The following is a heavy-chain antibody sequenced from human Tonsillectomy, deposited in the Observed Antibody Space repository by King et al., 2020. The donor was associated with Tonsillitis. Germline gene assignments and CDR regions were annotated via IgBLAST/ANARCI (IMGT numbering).Heavy chain of an antibody. J-gene: IGHJ4*02. Sequence: VQLVESGGGVVQPGKSLRLSCAASGFTFSNSAMHWVRQAPGKGLEWVAIISYDGNNNYYADSVKGRFTISRDNSNKTVSLQMNSLRPEDTAVYYCVRDRDLWYVHFYPIGGFDFWGQGTLVTVTS. CDR3: VRDRDLWYVHFYPIGGFDF. CDR2: ISYDGNNN. V-gene: IGHV3-30-3*01. CDR1: GFTFSNSA. D-gene: IGHD2-15*01.